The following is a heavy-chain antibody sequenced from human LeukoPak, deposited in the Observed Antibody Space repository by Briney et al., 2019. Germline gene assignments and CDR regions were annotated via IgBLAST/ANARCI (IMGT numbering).Heavy chain of an antibody. Sequence: PSETLSLTCTVSGYSIGSGYYWGWIRQPPGKGLEWIGSIYHSGSTYYNPSLKSRVTISVDTSKNQFSLKLSSVTAADTAVYYCAEERGEGGDFDYWGQGTLVTVSS. J-gene: IGHJ4*02. CDR2: IYHSGST. CDR3: AEERGEGGDFDY. CDR1: GYSIGSGYY. V-gene: IGHV4-38-2*02. D-gene: IGHD3-16*01.